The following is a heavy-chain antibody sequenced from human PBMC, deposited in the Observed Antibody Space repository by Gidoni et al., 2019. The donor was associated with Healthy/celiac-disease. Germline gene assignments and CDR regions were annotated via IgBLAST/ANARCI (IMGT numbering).Heavy chain of an antibody. Sequence: EVKLLETGGGLVQPGGSLRLSGAASGFTFSSYAMSWVRQAPGKGLEWVSAISGSGGTTFYADSVKGRFTISRDNSKNTLYLQMNSLRAEDTAVYYCAKAGWFGEHWGQGTLVTVSS. J-gene: IGHJ1*01. D-gene: IGHD3-10*01. V-gene: IGHV3-23*01. CDR1: GFTFSSYA. CDR3: AKAGWFGEH. CDR2: ISGSGGTT.